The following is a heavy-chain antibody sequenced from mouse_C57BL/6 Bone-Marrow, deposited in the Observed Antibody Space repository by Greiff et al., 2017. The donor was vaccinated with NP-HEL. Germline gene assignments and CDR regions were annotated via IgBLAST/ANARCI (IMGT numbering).Heavy chain of an antibody. Sequence: QVQLQQSGAELVMPGASVKLSCKASGYTFTSYWMHWVKQRPGQGLEWIGEIDPSDSYTNYNQKFKGKSTLTVDKSSSTAYMQLSSLTSEDSAVYYCARWGSMDYWGQGTSVTVSS. J-gene: IGHJ4*01. V-gene: IGHV1-69*01. CDR1: GYTFTSYW. CDR2: IDPSDSYT. CDR3: ARWGSMDY.